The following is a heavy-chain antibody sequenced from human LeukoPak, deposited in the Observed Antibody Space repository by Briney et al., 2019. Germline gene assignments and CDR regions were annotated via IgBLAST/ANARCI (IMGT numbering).Heavy chain of an antibody. V-gene: IGHV4-59*01. CDR2: IYYSGST. Sequence: SETLSLTCTVSGGSISSYYWSWIRQPPGKGLEWIGYIYYSGSTNYNPSLKSRVTISVDTSKNQFSLKLSSVTAADTAVYYCARDSGYDSWFDPWGQGTLVTVSS. CDR1: GGSISSYY. CDR3: ARDSGYDSWFDP. D-gene: IGHD3-22*01. J-gene: IGHJ5*02.